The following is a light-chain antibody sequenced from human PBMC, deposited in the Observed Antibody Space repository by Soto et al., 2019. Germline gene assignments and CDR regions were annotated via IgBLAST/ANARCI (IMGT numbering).Light chain of an antibody. Sequence: DIHRTQSPSTLSPSVGDTVTITCRASRSISDRLAWYQQKPGKAPELLIFDASSLKSGVPSRFSDSGSGTEFTLTISRLQPDDVATYYCLQYSSHSWTFGQGTKVDIK. J-gene: IGKJ1*01. CDR2: DAS. CDR3: LQYSSHSWT. V-gene: IGKV1-5*01. CDR1: RSISDR.